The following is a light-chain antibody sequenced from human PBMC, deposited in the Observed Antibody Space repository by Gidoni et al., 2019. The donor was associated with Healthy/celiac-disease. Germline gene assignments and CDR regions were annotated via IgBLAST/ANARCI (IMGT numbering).Light chain of an antibody. V-gene: IGLV2-14*03. Sequence: QSALTQPASVSGSPGQSITISCTGTSSDVGGYNYVSWYQPHPGNAPKLMISDVSNRPSGVSNRFSGSKSGNTASLTISGLQAEDEADYYCSSYTSSSTLYVFGTGTKVTVL. CDR1: SSDVGGYNY. CDR3: SSYTSSSTLYV. J-gene: IGLJ1*01. CDR2: DVS.